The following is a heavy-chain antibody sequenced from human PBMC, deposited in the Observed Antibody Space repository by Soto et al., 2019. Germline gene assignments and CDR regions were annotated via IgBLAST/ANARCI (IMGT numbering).Heavy chain of an antibody. J-gene: IGHJ6*02. Sequence: QVQLVQSGAEVKKPGSSVKVSCKASGGTFSSYTISWVRQAPGQGLEWMGRIIPILGIANYAQKFQGRVTITADKSTSTAYMELSSLRSEDTAVYYCARDVQVVPAPNYYYYGMDVWGQGTTVTVSS. V-gene: IGHV1-69*08. CDR1: GGTFSSYT. CDR2: IIPILGIA. CDR3: ARDVQVVPAPNYYYYGMDV. D-gene: IGHD2-2*01.